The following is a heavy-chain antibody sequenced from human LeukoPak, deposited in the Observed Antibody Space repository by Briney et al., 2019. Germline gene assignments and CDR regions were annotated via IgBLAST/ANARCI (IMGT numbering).Heavy chain of an antibody. J-gene: IGHJ4*02. CDR1: GFTFSSYG. Sequence: GGSLRLSCAASGFTFSSYGMSWVRQAPGKGLEWVSAISDSGGSTYYADSLKGRFTISRDNSRNTLYLQMNSLRAEDTAVYYCAKTGPGSGWARYYFDYWGQGTLVTVSS. V-gene: IGHV3-23*01. CDR3: AKTGPGSGWARYYFDY. CDR2: ISDSGGST. D-gene: IGHD6-19*01.